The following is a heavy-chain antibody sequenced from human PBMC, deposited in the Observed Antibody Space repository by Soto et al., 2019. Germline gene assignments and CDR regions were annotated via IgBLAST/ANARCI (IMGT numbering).Heavy chain of an antibody. CDR2: INHSGST. CDR1: GGSFSGYY. J-gene: IGHJ4*02. D-gene: IGHD2-2*01. CDR3: ASYQRRACFDY. V-gene: IGHV4-34*01. Sequence: PSETLSLTCAVYGGSFSGYYWSWIRQPPGKGLEWIGEINHSGSTNYNPSLKSRVTISVDTSKNQFSLKLSSVTAADTAVYYCASYQRRACFDYWGQGTLVTVSS.